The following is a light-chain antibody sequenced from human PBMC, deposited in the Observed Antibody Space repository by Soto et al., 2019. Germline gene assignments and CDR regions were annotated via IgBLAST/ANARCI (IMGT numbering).Light chain of an antibody. J-gene: IGLJ3*02. CDR1: SCDVGAYNY. V-gene: IGLV2-8*01. Sequence: QSVLTQPPSASGSPGQSVTISCTGTSCDVGAYNYVSWYQQHPGKAPKLMIYDVSKRPSGVPDRFSGSKSGNTASLTVSGLQAEDEADFYCISYAGSSIWVFGGGTKVTVL. CDR2: DVS. CDR3: ISYAGSSIWV.